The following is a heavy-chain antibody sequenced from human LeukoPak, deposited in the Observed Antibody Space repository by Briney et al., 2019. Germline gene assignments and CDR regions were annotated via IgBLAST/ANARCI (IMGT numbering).Heavy chain of an antibody. D-gene: IGHD4-17*01. CDR2: INWNGGST. J-gene: IGHJ4*02. CDR3: ARDLSLDYGDSYYFDY. V-gene: IGHV3-20*04. Sequence: GGSLRLSCAAWGFTFYDYGMRGVRHARGKGLEWVSGINWNGGSTVYADSVKGRFTISRDNAKNSLYLQMNSLRAEDTALYYCARDLSLDYGDSYYFDYWGQGTPVTVSS. CDR1: GFTFYDYG.